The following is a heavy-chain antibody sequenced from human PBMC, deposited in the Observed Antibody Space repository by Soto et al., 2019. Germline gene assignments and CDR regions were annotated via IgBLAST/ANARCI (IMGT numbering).Heavy chain of an antibody. CDR2: IYYSGST. V-gene: IGHV4-59*08. CDR1: GGSISSYY. J-gene: IGHJ6*03. D-gene: IGHD6-13*01. CDR3: ASIAAAGTEGHYYYMDV. Sequence: PSETLSLTCTVSGGSISSYYWSWIRQPPGKGLEWIGCIYYSGSTNYNPSLKSRVTISVDTSKNQFSLKLSSVTAADTAVYYCASIAAAGTEGHYYYMDVWGKGTTVTVSS.